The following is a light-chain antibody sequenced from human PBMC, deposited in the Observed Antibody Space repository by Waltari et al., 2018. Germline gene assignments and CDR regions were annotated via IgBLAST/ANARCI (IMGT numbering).Light chain of an antibody. V-gene: IGLV2-23*02. CDR2: EVI. CDR1: RSDVRSYNL. CDR3: GSYAGSSTAHVV. J-gene: IGLJ2*01. Sequence: QSALTQPASVSGSPGQSITISCTGTRSDVRSYNLVSWYQQHPVKAPKLMISEVIKPPSVVVNRFSGSKSGNTASLNIFGLQAEDEADYYGGSYAGSSTAHVVFGGGTKLTVL.